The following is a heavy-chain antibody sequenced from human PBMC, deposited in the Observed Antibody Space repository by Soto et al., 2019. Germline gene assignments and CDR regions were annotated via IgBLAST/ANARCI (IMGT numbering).Heavy chain of an antibody. J-gene: IGHJ5*02. V-gene: IGHV5-10-1*01. D-gene: IGHD3-10*01. CDR3: ARHDVLLWFGELFRPGYNWFDP. Sequence: EVQLVQSGAEVKKPGESLRISCKGSGYSFTSYWISWLRQMPGKGLEWMGRIDPSDSYTNYSPSFQGHVTISADKSISTAYLQWSSLKASDTAMYYCARHDVLLWFGELFRPGYNWFDPWGQGTLVTVSS. CDR2: IDPSDSYT. CDR1: GYSFTSYW.